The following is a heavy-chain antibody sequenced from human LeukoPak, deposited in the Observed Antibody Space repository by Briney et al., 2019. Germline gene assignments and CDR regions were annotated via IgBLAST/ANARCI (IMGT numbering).Heavy chain of an antibody. CDR1: GGSISSGDYY. J-gene: IGHJ3*02. D-gene: IGHD7-27*01. CDR2: IYYSGST. V-gene: IGHV4-30-4*08. CDR3: ARAKLGDDAFDI. Sequence: SQTLSLTCTVSGGSISSGDYYWSWIRQPPGKGLEWIGYIYYSGSTYYNPSLKSRVTISVDTSKSQFSLKLSSVTAADTAVYYCARAKLGDDAFDIWGQGTMVTVSS.